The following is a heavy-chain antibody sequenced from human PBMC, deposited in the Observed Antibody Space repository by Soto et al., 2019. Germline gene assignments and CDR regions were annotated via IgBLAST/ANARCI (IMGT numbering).Heavy chain of an antibody. CDR3: AKAEATRHYDFWSGPIDY. D-gene: IGHD3-3*01. J-gene: IGHJ4*02. CDR2: ISGSGGST. CDR1: GFTFSSYA. V-gene: IGHV3-23*01. Sequence: GGSLRLSCAASGFTFSSYAMSWVRQAPGKGLEWVSAISGSGGSTYCADSVEGRFTISRDNSKNTLYLQMNSLRAEDTAVYYCAKAEATRHYDFWSGPIDYWGQGTLVTVSS.